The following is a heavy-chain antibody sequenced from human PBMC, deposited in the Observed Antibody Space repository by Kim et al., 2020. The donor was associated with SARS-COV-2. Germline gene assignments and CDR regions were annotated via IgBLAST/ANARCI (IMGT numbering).Heavy chain of an antibody. D-gene: IGHD3-22*01. Sequence: NSVEGRFASSRDTSKNTLYLQMNSLRAEDTAVYYCAKGVITRMAEYFQHWGQGTLVTVSS. CDR3: AKGVITRMAEYFQH. V-gene: IGHV3-23*01. J-gene: IGHJ1*01.